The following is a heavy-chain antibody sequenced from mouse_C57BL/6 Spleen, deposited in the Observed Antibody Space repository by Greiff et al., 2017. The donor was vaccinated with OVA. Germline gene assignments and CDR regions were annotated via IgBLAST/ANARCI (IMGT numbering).Heavy chain of an antibody. Sequence: EVQLQQSGPELVKPGASVKISCKASGYSFTDYNMNWVKQSNGKSLEWIGVINPNYGTTSYNQKFKGKATLTVDQSSSSAYMQLNSLTSEDSAVDYCARSSYYDGYAMGYWGQGASVTVSS. J-gene: IGHJ4*01. D-gene: IGHD1-1*01. CDR1: GYSFTDYN. CDR3: ARSSYYDGYAMGY. V-gene: IGHV1-39*01. CDR2: INPNYGTT.